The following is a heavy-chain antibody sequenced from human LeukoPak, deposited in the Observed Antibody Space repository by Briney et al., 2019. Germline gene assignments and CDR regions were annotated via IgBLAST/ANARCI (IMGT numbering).Heavy chain of an antibody. J-gene: IGHJ4*02. CDR2: ISWDGGST. CDR3: AKGTSGHFDY. CDR1: GFTFSSYA. Sequence: GGSLRLSCAASGFTFSSYAMSWVRQAPGKGLEWVSLISWDGGSTYYADSVKGRFTISRDNGKNSLYLQMNSLRAEDTALYYCAKGTSGHFDYWGQGTLVTVSS. V-gene: IGHV3-43D*03. D-gene: IGHD6-25*01.